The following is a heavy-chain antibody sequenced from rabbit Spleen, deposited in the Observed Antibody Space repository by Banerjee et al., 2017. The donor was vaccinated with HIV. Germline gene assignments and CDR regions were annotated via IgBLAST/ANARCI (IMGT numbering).Heavy chain of an antibody. J-gene: IGHJ6*01. CDR2: IYAGGSGNT. Sequence: QEQLVESGGGLVQPEGSLTLTCTASGLDFSDTYWICWVRQAPGKGLEWIACIYAGGSGNTYYATWAKGRFTISKASSTTVPLQTTSLTAADTATYFCARGAFGTYTYGMDLWGPGTLVTVS. D-gene: IGHD6-1*01. CDR1: GLDFSDTYW. V-gene: IGHV1S45*01. CDR3: ARGAFGTYTYGMDL.